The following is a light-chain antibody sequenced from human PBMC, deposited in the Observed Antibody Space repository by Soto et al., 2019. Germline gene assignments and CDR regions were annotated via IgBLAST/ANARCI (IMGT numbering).Light chain of an antibody. CDR1: SSDVGGYNY. J-gene: IGLJ1*01. V-gene: IGLV2-14*01. Sequence: QSALTQPASVSGSPGQSITISCTGTSSDVGGYNYVSWYQQHPGKAPKLMIYDVSNRPSGVSNRSSGSKSGNTASLTISGLQSEDEADYYCNSYTGSTTLSVFGTGTKLTVL. CDR2: DVS. CDR3: NSYTGSTTLSV.